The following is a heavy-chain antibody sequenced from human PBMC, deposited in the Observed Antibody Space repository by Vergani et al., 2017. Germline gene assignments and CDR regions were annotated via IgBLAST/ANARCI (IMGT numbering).Heavy chain of an antibody. CDR3: FIRQQLVGVNWFDP. Sequence: QVQLVESGGGVVQPGGSLRLSCAASGFTFSSFGMHWVRQAPGKGLEWVAFIRYDGSNKYYADSVKGRFTISRDNSKNTLYLQMNSLRAEDTAVYYCFIRQQLVGVNWFDPWGQGTLVTVSS. J-gene: IGHJ5*02. V-gene: IGHV3-30*02. CDR2: IRYDGSNK. CDR1: GFTFSSFG. D-gene: IGHD6-13*01.